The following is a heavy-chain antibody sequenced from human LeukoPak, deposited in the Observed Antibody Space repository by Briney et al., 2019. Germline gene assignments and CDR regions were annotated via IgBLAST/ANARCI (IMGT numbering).Heavy chain of an antibody. CDR3: AREIGGILVFDY. D-gene: IGHD5-18*01. Sequence: ASVKVSCKASVYKFTGYYMHWVRQAPGQGLEWMGWINPNSGDSHHAQKFQGRGTMTRDTSISTAYMELSRRRSDDTAVYYCAREIGGILVFDYWGQGTLVTVSS. CDR1: VYKFTGYY. J-gene: IGHJ4*02. V-gene: IGHV1-2*02. CDR2: INPNSGDS.